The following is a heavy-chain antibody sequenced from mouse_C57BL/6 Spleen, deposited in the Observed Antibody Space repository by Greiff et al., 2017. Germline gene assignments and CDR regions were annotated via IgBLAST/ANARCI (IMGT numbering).Heavy chain of an antibody. CDR3: AREAAQSLYYYAMDY. J-gene: IGHJ4*01. Sequence: QVQLQQSGAELVRPGASVKLSCKASGYTFTDYYINWVKQRPGQGLEWIARIYPGSGTTYYNEKFKGKATLTAEKSSSTAYMQLSSLTSEDSAVYFCAREAAQSLYYYAMDYWGQGTSVTVSS. CDR2: IYPGSGTT. D-gene: IGHD3-2*02. V-gene: IGHV1-76*01. CDR1: GYTFTDYY.